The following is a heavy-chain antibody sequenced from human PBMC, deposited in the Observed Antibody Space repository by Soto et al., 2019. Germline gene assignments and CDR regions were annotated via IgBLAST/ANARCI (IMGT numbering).Heavy chain of an antibody. V-gene: IGHV3-23*01. CDR3: AKGGLLPRANRWF. D-gene: IGHD2-2*01. Sequence: PGGSLRLSCAASGFTFRNYPMTWVRQAPGKGLAWVSTISGSGADTYYPNSVKGRVTISRDNSKNTLYLQINSLRAEDTAIYYCAKGGLLPRANRWFWGQGTLVTVS. J-gene: IGHJ4*02. CDR2: ISGSGADT. CDR1: GFTFRNYP.